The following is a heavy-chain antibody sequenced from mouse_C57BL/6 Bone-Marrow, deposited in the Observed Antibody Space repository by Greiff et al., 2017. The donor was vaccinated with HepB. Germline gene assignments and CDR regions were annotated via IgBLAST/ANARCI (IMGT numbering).Heavy chain of an antibody. CDR2: ISNGGGST. J-gene: IGHJ2*01. CDR3: ARHANYGTYFDY. V-gene: IGHV5-12*01. Sequence: EVKLMESGGGLVQPGGSLKLSCAASGFTFSDYYMYWVRQTPEKRLEWVAYISNGGGSTYYPDTVKGRFTISRDNAKNTLYLQMSRLKSEDTAMYYCARHANYGTYFDYWGQGTTLTVSS. D-gene: IGHD2-1*01. CDR1: GFTFSDYY.